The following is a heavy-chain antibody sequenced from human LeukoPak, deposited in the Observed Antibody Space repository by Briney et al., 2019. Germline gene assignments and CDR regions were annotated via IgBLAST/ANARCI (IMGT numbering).Heavy chain of an antibody. J-gene: IGHJ5*02. V-gene: IGHV1-8*01. CDR2: MNPNSGNT. CDR1: GYTFTSYD. Sequence: GASVKVSCKASGYTFTSYDINWVRQATGQGLEWMGWMNPNSGNTGYAQKFQGGVTMTRNASISTAYMELSSLGSEDTAVYYCASGIAAPTWSQGTLVTVSS. CDR3: ASGIAAPT. D-gene: IGHD6-13*01.